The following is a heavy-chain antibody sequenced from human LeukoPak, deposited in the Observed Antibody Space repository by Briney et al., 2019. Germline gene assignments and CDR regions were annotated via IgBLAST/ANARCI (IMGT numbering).Heavy chain of an antibody. D-gene: IGHD2-2*02. CDR1: GGTFSSYA. Sequence: ASVKVSCKASGGTFSSYAISWVRQAPGQGLEWMGGIIPIFGTANYAQKFQGRVTITADESTSTAYMELSSLRSEDTAVYYCARDRIVVVPAAIRSKPSVEYYMDVWGKGTTVTVSS. CDR2: IIPIFGTA. J-gene: IGHJ6*03. V-gene: IGHV1-69*13. CDR3: ARDRIVVVPAAIRSKPSVEYYMDV.